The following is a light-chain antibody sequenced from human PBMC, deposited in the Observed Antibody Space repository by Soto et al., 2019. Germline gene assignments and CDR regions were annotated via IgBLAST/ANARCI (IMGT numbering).Light chain of an antibody. Sequence: DIQMTQSPSTLSASVGDRVTITCRASQSITTYLNWYQQKPGKAPKLLIYTTSSLQSGVPSRFSGSGSGTDFTLTISSLQPEDFATYYCQQSYSIFLPFGQGPRWKSN. CDR3: QQSYSIFLP. J-gene: IGKJ1*01. CDR1: QSITTY. CDR2: TTS. V-gene: IGKV1-39*01.